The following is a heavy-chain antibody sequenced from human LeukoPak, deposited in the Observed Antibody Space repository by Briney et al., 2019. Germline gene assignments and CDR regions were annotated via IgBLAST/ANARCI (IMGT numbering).Heavy chain of an antibody. CDR2: INPNSGGT. J-gene: IGHJ4*02. D-gene: IGHD6-13*01. Sequence: ASVKVSCKASVYTFTGYYMHWVRQAPGQGLEWMGWINPNSGGTNYAQKFQGRVTMTRDTSISTAYMELSRLRSDDTAVYYCARVFIAAAGTDYWGQGTLVTVSS. CDR3: ARVFIAAAGTDY. CDR1: VYTFTGYY. V-gene: IGHV1-2*02.